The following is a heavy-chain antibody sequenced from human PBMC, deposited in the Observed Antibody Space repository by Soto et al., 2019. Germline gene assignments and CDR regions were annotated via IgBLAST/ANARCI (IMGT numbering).Heavy chain of an antibody. V-gene: IGHV3-15*01. J-gene: IGHJ4*02. Sequence: GSLRLSCAASGFTFSSAWMSWVRQAPGKGLEWVGRIKSETDGGTTDHAAPVKGRFTISRDDSKNTVYLQMNSLKTEDTAVYFCTTDHTSGYYYGVIDYWGQGTLVTVSS. CDR2: IKSETDGGTT. CDR1: GFTFSSAW. CDR3: TTDHTSGYYYGVIDY. D-gene: IGHD3-22*01.